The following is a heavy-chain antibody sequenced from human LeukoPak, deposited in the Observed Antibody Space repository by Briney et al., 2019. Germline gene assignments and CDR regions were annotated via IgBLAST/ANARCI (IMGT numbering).Heavy chain of an antibody. V-gene: IGHV4-34*01. CDR2: IHHSGST. CDR1: GGSFSSYY. D-gene: IGHD1-1*01. CDR3: ARERQGTTGTTGSAFDI. Sequence: SETLSLTCAVYGGSFSSYYWSWIRQPPGKGLEWIGEIHHSGSTNYNPSLKSRVTISVDTSRNQFSLKLTSVTAADTAVYYCARERQGTTGTTGSAFDIWGQGTMVTVSS. J-gene: IGHJ3*02.